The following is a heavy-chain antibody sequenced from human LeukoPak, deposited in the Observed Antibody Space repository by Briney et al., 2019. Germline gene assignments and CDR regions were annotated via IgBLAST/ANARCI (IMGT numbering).Heavy chain of an antibody. CDR1: GYTFTGYY. D-gene: IGHD5-24*01. CDR3: ARGRGRWLQLRPFDY. V-gene: IGHV1-2*02. J-gene: IGHJ4*02. CDR2: INPNSGGT. Sequence: ASVKVSCKASGYTFTGYYMHWVRQAPGQGLEWMGWINPNSGGTNYAQKFQGRVTMTRDTSVSTAYMELSSLRSEDTAVYYCARGRGRWLQLRPFDYWGQGTLVTVSS.